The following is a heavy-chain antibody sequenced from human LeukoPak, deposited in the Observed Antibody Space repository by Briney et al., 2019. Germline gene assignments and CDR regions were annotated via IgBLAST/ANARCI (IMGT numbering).Heavy chain of an antibody. D-gene: IGHD3-16*01. J-gene: IGHJ6*03. CDR2: ISSNGGST. Sequence: GGSLRLSCAASGFTFSSYAMHRVRQAPGKGLEYVSAISSNGGSTYYANSVKGRFTISRDNSKNTLYLQMGSLRAEDMAVYYCARVYTFYYYYMDVWGKGTTVTVSS. CDR3: ARVYTFYYYYMDV. V-gene: IGHV3-64*01. CDR1: GFTFSSYA.